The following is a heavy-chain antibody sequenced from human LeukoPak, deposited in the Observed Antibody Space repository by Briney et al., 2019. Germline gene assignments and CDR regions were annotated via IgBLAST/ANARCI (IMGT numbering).Heavy chain of an antibody. CDR2: INHSGST. J-gene: IGHJ4*02. D-gene: IGHD3-22*01. V-gene: IGHV4-34*01. Sequence: SETLSLTCAVYGGSFSGYYWSWIRQPPGKGLEWIGEINHSGSTNYNPSLKSRVTISVDTSKNQFSLKLSSVTAADTAVYYCARGSLDDSSGYYYDFDYWGQGTLVTVSS. CDR1: GGSFSGYY. CDR3: ARGSLDDSSGYYYDFDY.